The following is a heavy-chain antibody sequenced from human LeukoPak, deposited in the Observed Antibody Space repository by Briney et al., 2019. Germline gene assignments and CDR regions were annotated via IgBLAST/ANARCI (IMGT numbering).Heavy chain of an antibody. V-gene: IGHV4-39*01. CDR1: GGSISSSSYY. CDR2: IYYSGST. CDR3: ASRSTVTTFGYYFDY. D-gene: IGHD4-17*01. Sequence: SETLSPTCTVSGGSISSSSYYWGWIRQPPGKGLEWIGSIYYSGSTYYNPSLKSRVTISVDTSKNQFSLKLSSVTAADTAVYYCASRSTVTTFGYYFDYWGQGTLVTVSS. J-gene: IGHJ4*02.